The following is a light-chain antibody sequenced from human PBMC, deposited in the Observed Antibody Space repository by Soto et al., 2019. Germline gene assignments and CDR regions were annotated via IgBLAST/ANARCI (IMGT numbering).Light chain of an antibody. Sequence: DIQMTRSPSTLSASVGDRVTITCRASQSITRWSAWYQQKPGEAPKLLIYDASSLESGVPSRFSGSGSGTEFTLTISSLQPDDFATYYCQQYNHYSGLTFGGGTKVDIK. J-gene: IGKJ4*01. CDR2: DAS. V-gene: IGKV1-5*01. CDR3: QQYNHYSGLT. CDR1: QSITRW.